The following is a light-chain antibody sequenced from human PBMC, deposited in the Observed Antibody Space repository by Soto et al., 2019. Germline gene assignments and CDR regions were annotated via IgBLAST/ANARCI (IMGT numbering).Light chain of an antibody. CDR1: QGIANF. J-gene: IGKJ1*01. CDR3: QQYGSSPRT. CDR2: GAS. V-gene: IGKV1-NL1*01. Sequence: IQLTQSPSSLSASVGDRVTISCRASQGIANFLAWYQQKPGKAPKLLIYGASSRATGIPDRFSGSGSGTDFTLTISRLEPEDFAVYYCQQYGSSPRTFGQGTKVEIK.